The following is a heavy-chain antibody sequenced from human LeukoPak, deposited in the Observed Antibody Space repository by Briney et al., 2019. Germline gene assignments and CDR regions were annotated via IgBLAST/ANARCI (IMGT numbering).Heavy chain of an antibody. CDR3: ARDYLSYDSSGYYYEYYFDY. D-gene: IGHD3-22*01. Sequence: GASVKVSCKASGGTFSSYAISWVRQAPGQGLEWMGGIIPIFGTANYAQKFQGRVTITADESTSTAYMELSSLRSEDTAVYYCARDYLSYDSSGYYYEYYFDYWGQGTLVPVSS. V-gene: IGHV1-69*13. CDR1: GGTFSSYA. CDR2: IIPIFGTA. J-gene: IGHJ4*02.